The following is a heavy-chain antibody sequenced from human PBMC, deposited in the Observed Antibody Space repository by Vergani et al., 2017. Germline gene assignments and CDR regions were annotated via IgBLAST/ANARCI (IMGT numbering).Heavy chain of an antibody. CDR1: GFTFSSYS. Sequence: EVQLVESGGGLVKPGGSLRLSCAASGFTFSSYSMNWVRQAPGKGLEWVSSISSSSSYIYYADTVKGRFTISRDNAKNSLYLQMNILRAEDTAVYYCARERDTAMVHDYWGQGTLVTVSS. CDR3: ARERDTAMVHDY. D-gene: IGHD5-18*01. J-gene: IGHJ4*02. CDR2: ISSSSSYI. V-gene: IGHV3-21*01.